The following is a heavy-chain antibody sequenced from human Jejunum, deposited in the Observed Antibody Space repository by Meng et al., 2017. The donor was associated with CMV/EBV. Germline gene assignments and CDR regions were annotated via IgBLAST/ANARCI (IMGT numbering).Heavy chain of an antibody. D-gene: IGHD1-26*01. CDR3: ARVEVGITSGDY. CDR1: GYTFTNYG. J-gene: IGHJ4*02. V-gene: IGHV1-18*01. Sequence: QAQMEKSGGEVKKPGASVKVSCKASGYTFTNYGITWVRQAHGPGLEWMGWSSAYNGNTNYAQTLQGRLTMTTDTSTSTAYMELRSLRSDDTAVYYCARVEVGITSGDYWGQGTLVTVSS. CDR2: SSAYNGNT.